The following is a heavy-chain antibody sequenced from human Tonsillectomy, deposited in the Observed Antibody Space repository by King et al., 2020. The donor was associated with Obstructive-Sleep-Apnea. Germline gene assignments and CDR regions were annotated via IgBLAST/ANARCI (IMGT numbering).Heavy chain of an antibody. V-gene: IGHV3-11*01. Sequence: VQLVESGGGLVKPGESLRLSCAASGFTFSDYYMSWIRQAPGMGLEWVSYISLSGSTIYYADSVKGRFTISRDNAENSLYLQMNSLRAEDTAVYFCAGYGGYGDDAFDLWGQGTMVTVSS. CDR2: ISLSGSTI. J-gene: IGHJ3*01. D-gene: IGHD4-17*01. CDR3: AGYGGYGDDAFDL. CDR1: GFTFSDYY.